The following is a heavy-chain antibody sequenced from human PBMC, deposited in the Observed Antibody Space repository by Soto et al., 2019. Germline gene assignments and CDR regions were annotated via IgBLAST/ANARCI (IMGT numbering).Heavy chain of an antibody. CDR3: AAKDSSSRPFDY. CDR1: GGTFSSYA. V-gene: IGHV1-69*13. CDR2: IIPIFGTA. J-gene: IGHJ4*02. Sequence: ASVKVSCKASGGTFSSYAISWVRQAPGQGLEWMGGIIPIFGTANYAQKFQGRVTITADESTSTAYMELSSLRSEDTAVYYCAAKDSSSRPFDYWGQGTLVTVSS. D-gene: IGHD6-6*01.